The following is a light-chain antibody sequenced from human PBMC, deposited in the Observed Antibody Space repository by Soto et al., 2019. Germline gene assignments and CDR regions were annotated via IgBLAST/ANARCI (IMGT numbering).Light chain of an antibody. Sequence: DIQMTQSPSTLSASVGDRVTITCRASQGISSWLAWYQQKPGKAPKLLIYDASSLETGVPSRFSGSGSGTEFTLTISSLQPDDFATYYCQQYKSYSWTFGQGTKVEIK. CDR1: QGISSW. CDR3: QQYKSYSWT. J-gene: IGKJ1*01. V-gene: IGKV1-5*01. CDR2: DAS.